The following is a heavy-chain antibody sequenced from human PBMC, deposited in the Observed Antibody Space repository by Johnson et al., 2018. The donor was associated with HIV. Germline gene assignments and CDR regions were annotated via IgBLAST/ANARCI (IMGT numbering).Heavy chain of an antibody. CDR3: ARDVGAFDI. CDR1: GFTFSSYA. V-gene: IGHV3-30-3*01. Sequence: QVQLLESGGGVVQPGRSLRLSCAASGFTFSSYAMHWVRQAPGKGLEWVAVISYDGSNKYYADSVKGRFTISRDNAKNSLYLQMNSLRAEDTAVYYCARDVGAFDIWGQGTMVTVSS. CDR2: ISYDGSNK. J-gene: IGHJ3*02.